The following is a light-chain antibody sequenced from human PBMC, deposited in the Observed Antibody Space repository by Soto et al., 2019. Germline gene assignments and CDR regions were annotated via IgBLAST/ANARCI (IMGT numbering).Light chain of an antibody. CDR1: QSVSSSY. CDR2: GAS. CDR3: QHYGTSST. J-gene: IGKJ5*01. V-gene: IGKV3-20*01. Sequence: EIVLTQSPGTLSLSPGERVTLSCRASQSVSSSYLAWYQQKPGQAPRLLIYGASSRATGIPDRFSGSGSGTDFTLTISRLEPEDFAVYYCQHYGTSSTFGQGTRLEIK.